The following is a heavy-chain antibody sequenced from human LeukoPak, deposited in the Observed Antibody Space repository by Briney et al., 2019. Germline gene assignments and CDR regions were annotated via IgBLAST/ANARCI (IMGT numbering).Heavy chain of an antibody. Sequence: PGGSLRLSCAASGFTFSSYWMNWARQAPGKGLEWVASINHNGNVNYYVDSVKGRFTISRDNAKNSLYLQMNSLRAEDTAVYYCARVAQAAATIKGPLDYWGQGTLVTVSS. V-gene: IGHV3-7*01. CDR3: ARVAQAAATIKGPLDY. CDR2: INHNGNVN. D-gene: IGHD5-12*01. J-gene: IGHJ4*02. CDR1: GFTFSSYW.